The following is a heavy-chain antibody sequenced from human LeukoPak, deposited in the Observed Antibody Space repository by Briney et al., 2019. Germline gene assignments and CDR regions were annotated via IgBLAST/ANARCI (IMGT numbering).Heavy chain of an antibody. Sequence: SETLSLTCTVSGGSISNYYWNWIRQPPGKGLEWIGSIYSGGSTYYNPSLKSRVTISVDTSKNQFSLKLSSVTAADTAVYYCAGSTGSFDYWGQGTLVTVSS. CDR3: AGSTGSFDY. J-gene: IGHJ4*02. V-gene: IGHV4-59*05. CDR2: IYSGGST. D-gene: IGHD4-17*01. CDR1: GGSISNYY.